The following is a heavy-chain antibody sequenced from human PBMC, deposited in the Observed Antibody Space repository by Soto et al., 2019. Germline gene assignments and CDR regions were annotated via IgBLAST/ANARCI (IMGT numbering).Heavy chain of an antibody. Sequence: QMQLVQSGGGVVQPGRSLRLSCAGPGMNFFNYDMHWVRQAPGKGLEWVALISNDGSNKNYSDSVKGRFTISRDNSKNTVYMQMDSLRAGDTAVYSCAREWRCFSTTCLATAVDVWCQGTMVTVSS. CDR3: AREWRCFSTTCLATAVDV. V-gene: IGHV3-30-3*01. D-gene: IGHD2-2*01. CDR1: GMNFFNYD. CDR2: ISNDGSNK. J-gene: IGHJ3*01.